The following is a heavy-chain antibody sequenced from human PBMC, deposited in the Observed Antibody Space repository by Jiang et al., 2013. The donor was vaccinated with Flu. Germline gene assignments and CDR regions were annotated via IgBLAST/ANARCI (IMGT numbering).Heavy chain of an antibody. Sequence: QTLSLTCAISGDSVSSNSAAWNWIRQSPSRGLEWLGRTYYRSKWYNDYAVSVKSRITINPDTSKNQFSLQLNSVTPEDTAVYYCARSSGYYYDSSGYWFDPWGQGTLVTV. D-gene: IGHD3-22*01. CDR1: GDSVSSNSAA. CDR3: ARSSGYYYDSSGYWFDP. J-gene: IGHJ5*02. V-gene: IGHV6-1*01. CDR2: TYYRSKWYN.